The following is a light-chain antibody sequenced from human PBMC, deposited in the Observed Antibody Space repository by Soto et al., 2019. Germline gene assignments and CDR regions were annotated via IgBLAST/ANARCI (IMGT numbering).Light chain of an antibody. CDR3: QQYNNLPPT. Sequence: EIVMTQSPATLSVSPGERATLSFRASQRISTNLAWYQHIPGQAPRLLIVSSSRRPTDVPARFSGSGSGTDFTLTISSLQSEDSAFYYCQQYNNLPPTFGQGTKVDI. J-gene: IGKJ1*01. CDR2: SSS. CDR1: QRISTN. V-gene: IGKV3-15*01.